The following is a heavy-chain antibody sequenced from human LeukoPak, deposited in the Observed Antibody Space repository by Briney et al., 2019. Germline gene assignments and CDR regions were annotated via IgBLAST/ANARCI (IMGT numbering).Heavy chain of an antibody. D-gene: IGHD2-2*01. CDR2: INHSGST. CDR1: GGSITSYY. CDR3: ASGPMRCSSTSCYYHYYYGMDV. Sequence: SETLSLTCTVSGGSITSYYWSWIRQPPGKGLEWIGEINHSGSTNYNPSLKSRVTISVDTSKNQFSLKLSSVTAADTAVYYCASGPMRCSSTSCYYHYYYGMDVWGQGTTVTVSS. V-gene: IGHV4-34*01. J-gene: IGHJ6*02.